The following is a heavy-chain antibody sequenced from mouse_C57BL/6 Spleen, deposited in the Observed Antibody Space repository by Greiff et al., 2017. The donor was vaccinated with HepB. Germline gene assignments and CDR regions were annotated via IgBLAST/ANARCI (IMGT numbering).Heavy chain of an antibody. CDR1: GFTFSDFY. CDR3: ARDVYYGSSHWYFDV. Sequence: EVQGVESGGGLVQSGRSLRLSCATSGFTFSDFYMEWVRQAPGKGLEWIAASRNKANDYTTEYSASVKGRFIVSRDTSQSILYLQMNALRAEDTAIYYCARDVYYGSSHWYFDVWGTGTTVTVSS. J-gene: IGHJ1*03. CDR2: SRNKANDYTT. D-gene: IGHD1-1*01. V-gene: IGHV7-1*01.